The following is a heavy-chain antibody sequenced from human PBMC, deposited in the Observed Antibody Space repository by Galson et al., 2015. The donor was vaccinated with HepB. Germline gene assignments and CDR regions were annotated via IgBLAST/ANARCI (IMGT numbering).Heavy chain of an antibody. D-gene: IGHD5-12*01. V-gene: IGHV3-48*01. CDR1: GFSFSTYS. CDR2: ISSSSSTI. J-gene: IGHJ4*02. Sequence: SLRLSCAASGFSFSTYSMNWVRQAPGKGLEWVSYISSSSSTIYYADSVKGRFTISRDNAEDSLYLQMNSLRAEDTGLYYCARQWGDIVATTVDYWGQGTLVTVSS. CDR3: ARQWGDIVATTVDY.